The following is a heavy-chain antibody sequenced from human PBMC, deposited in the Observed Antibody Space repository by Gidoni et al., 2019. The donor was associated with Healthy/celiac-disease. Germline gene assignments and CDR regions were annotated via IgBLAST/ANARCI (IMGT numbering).Heavy chain of an antibody. CDR1: GGTFSGYA. V-gene: IGHV1-69*06. D-gene: IGHD2-15*01. CDR3: ARERAPPTGIVVVVAAKNWFDP. CDR2: IIPIFGTA. J-gene: IGHJ5*02. Sequence: QVQLVQSGAAVKKPGSSVKVSCKASGGTFSGYAISWVRQAPGQGLEWMGGIIPIFGTANYAQKFQGRVTITADKSTSTAYMELSSLRSEDTAVYYCARERAPPTGIVVVVAAKNWFDPWGQGTLVTVSS.